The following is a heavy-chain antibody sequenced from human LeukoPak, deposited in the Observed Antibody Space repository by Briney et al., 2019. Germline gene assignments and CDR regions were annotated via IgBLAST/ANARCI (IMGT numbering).Heavy chain of an antibody. CDR1: GYTFTSYG. CDR2: ISAYNGNT. V-gene: IGHV1-18*01. D-gene: IGHD3-10*01. J-gene: IGHJ4*02. Sequence: ASVKVSCKASGYTFTSYGISWVRQAPGQGLEWMGWISAYNGNTNYAQKLQGRVTMTTDTSTSTAYKELRSLRSDDTAVYYCARDRYYGSDFDYWGQGTLVTVSS. CDR3: ARDRYYGSDFDY.